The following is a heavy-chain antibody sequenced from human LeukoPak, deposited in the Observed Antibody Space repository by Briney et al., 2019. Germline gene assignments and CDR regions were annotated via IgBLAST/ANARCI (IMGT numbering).Heavy chain of an antibody. CDR1: GFTSGFNYSEFW. V-gene: IGHV3-7*01. CDR3: ARDHRGTYYYYYMDV. CDR2: MKEDGSER. D-gene: IGHD1-1*01. J-gene: IGHJ6*03. Sequence: PGGSLRLSCVASGFTSGFNYSEFWMHWVRQAPGKGLEWVANMKEDGSERYSVDSMEGRFIISRDNAKNSLYLQMNSLRAEDTAVYYCARDHRGTYYYYYMDVWGKGTTVTVSS.